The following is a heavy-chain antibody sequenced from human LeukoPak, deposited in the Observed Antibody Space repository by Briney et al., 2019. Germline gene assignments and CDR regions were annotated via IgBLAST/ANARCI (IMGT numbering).Heavy chain of an antibody. J-gene: IGHJ3*02. D-gene: IGHD2-2*01. CDR2: INHSGST. Sequence: PSETLSLTCAVYGGSFSGYYWSWIRQPPGKGLEWIGEINHSGSTNYNPPLKSRVTISVDTSKNQFSLKLSSVTAADTAVYYCARGRLFLPRPATAMGAFDIWGQGTMVTVSS. CDR1: GGSFSGYY. V-gene: IGHV4-34*01. CDR3: ARGRLFLPRPATAMGAFDI.